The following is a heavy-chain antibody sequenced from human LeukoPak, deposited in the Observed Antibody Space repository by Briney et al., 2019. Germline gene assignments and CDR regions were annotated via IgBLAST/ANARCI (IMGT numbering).Heavy chain of an antibody. CDR3: ARDRYYYGSGSYRYYYYGMDV. J-gene: IGHJ6*02. D-gene: IGHD3-10*01. CDR1: GFTFSSYD. V-gene: IGHV3-13*04. CDR2: IGTAGDT. Sequence: GSLRLSCAASGFTFSSYDMHWVRQTTGKGLEWVSAIGTAGDTYYPGSVKGRFTISRENAKNSLYLQMNSLRAGDTAVYYCARDRYYYGSGSYRYYYYGMDVWGQGTTVTVSS.